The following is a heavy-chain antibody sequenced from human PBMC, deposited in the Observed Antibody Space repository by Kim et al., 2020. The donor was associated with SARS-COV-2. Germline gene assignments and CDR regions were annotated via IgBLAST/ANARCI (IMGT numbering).Heavy chain of an antibody. CDR2: ISYDGSNK. D-gene: IGHD3-10*01. Sequence: GGSLRLSCAASGFTFSSCAIHWVRQAPGKGLEWVAVISYDGSNKNYADSVKGRFTISRDNSKNTLYLQMNSLRAEDTALYYCARDPWSRHRVVTYSYYGMDVWGKGTTVTVSS. CDR3: ARDPWSRHRVVTYSYYGMDV. J-gene: IGHJ6*04. CDR1: GFTFSSCA. V-gene: IGHV3-30-3*01.